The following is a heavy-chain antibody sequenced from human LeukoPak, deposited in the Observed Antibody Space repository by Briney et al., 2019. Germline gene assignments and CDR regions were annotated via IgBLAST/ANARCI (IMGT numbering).Heavy chain of an antibody. CDR3: ARDRATSSNSNPNWLDP. D-gene: IGHD2-2*01. CDR1: GYTFTGYF. Sequence: ASVKVSCKASGYTFTGYFMHWVRQAPGQGLEWIGWINAKSGGTNYAQKFQGRVTMTRDKSSSTAYMELSRLTSDDTAMYYCARDRATSSNSNPNWLDPWGQGTRVTVSA. CDR2: INAKSGGT. J-gene: IGHJ5*02. V-gene: IGHV1-2*02.